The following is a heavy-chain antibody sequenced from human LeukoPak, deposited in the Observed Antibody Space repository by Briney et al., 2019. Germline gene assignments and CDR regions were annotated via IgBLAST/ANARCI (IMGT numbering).Heavy chain of an antibody. Sequence: SETLSLTCTVPGGSISSYYWSWIRQPPGKGLEWIGYIYYSGSTNYNPSLKSRVTISVDTSKNQFSLKLSSVTAADTAVYYCARRGSGSWWVFDYWGQGTLVTVSS. CDR1: GGSISSYY. V-gene: IGHV4-59*01. CDR2: IYYSGST. J-gene: IGHJ4*02. CDR3: ARRGSGSWWVFDY. D-gene: IGHD6-19*01.